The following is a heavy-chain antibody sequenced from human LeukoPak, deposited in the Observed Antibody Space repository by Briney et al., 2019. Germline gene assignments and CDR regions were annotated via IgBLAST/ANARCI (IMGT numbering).Heavy chain of an antibody. J-gene: IGHJ6*03. Sequence: TAGGSLRLSCAASGFTFSSYAMNWVRQAAGKGLEWVSSISRAGGYVYYADSVKGRFTISRDNAKNSLYLQMNSLRAEDTAVYYCARKAVSSDDYFYMDVWGKGTTVTVSS. V-gene: IGHV3-21*01. D-gene: IGHD3-10*01. CDR1: GFTFSSYA. CDR3: ARKAVSSDDYFYMDV. CDR2: ISRAGGYV.